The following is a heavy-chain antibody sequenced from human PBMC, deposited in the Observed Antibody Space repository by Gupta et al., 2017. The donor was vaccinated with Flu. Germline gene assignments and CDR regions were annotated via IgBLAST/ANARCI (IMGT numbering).Heavy chain of an antibody. CDR2: IWYDGSNE. Sequence: QVQLVESGGGVVQPGGSLRVSCAASGFTFSRNGMHWVRQDPGQGLEWVAIIWYDGSNENYADSVKGRFTISRDNSKNTLYLQMNSLRAEDTAMYYCARWNLGHCNSTGCHGDALDIWGQGTMVTVSS. V-gene: IGHV3-33*01. CDR1: GFTFSRNG. CDR3: ARWNLGHCNSTGCHGDALDI. D-gene: IGHD2-2*01. J-gene: IGHJ3*02.